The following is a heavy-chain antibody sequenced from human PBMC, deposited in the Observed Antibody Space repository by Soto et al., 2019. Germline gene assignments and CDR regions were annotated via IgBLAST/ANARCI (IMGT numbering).Heavy chain of an antibody. D-gene: IGHD3-10*01. V-gene: IGHV4-61*01. Sequence: QVQLQESGPGLVKSSETLSLTCTVSGDSVTSVSDYWSWIRQPPGKGLEWIGYIYYSGSADYNPSLGSRVTISIDTSKNQFSLKLTSVTAADTAVYYCARGVGFGYYYYHMDLWGQGTTVTVSS. CDR2: IYYSGSA. CDR3: ARGVGFGYYYYHMDL. CDR1: GDSVTSVSDY. J-gene: IGHJ6*02.